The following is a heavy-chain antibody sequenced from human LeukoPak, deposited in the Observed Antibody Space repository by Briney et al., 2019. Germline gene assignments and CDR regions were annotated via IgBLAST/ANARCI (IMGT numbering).Heavy chain of an antibody. D-gene: IGHD3-16*01. CDR2: ISGSGGST. CDR3: ARDLSWGSYTS. Sequence: PGGSLRLSCATSGFTFSSYAMSWVRQAPGKGLEWVSAISGSGGSTYYADSVKGRFTISRDNSKNTLYLQMNSLRAEDTAVYYCARDLSWGSYTSWGQGTLVTVSS. J-gene: IGHJ4*02. V-gene: IGHV3-23*01. CDR1: GFTFSSYA.